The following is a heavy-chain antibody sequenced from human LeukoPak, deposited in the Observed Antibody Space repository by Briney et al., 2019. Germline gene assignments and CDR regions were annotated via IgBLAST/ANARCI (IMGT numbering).Heavy chain of an antibody. CDR2: INHSGST. J-gene: IGHJ3*02. V-gene: IGHV4-34*01. D-gene: IGHD2-15*01. CDR1: GGSFSGYY. Sequence: PSETLSLTCAVYGGSFSGYYWSWIRQPPGKGLEWIGEINHSGSTNYNPSLKSRVTISVDTSKNQFSLKLSSVTAADTAVYYCARDGYGYCSGGSCVGAFDIWGQGTMVTVSS. CDR3: ARDGYGYCSGGSCVGAFDI.